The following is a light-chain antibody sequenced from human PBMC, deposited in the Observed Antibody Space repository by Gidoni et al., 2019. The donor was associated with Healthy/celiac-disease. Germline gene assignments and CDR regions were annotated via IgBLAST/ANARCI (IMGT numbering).Light chain of an antibody. Sequence: QSVLTQPHSVSGAPGQRVTISCTGSSSNIGAGYDVHWYHQLPGPAPKLLIYGNSNLPSGVPDRFSGSKSGTSASLAITGLQAEDEADYYCQSYDSSLSGYVFGTGTKVTVL. V-gene: IGLV1-40*01. J-gene: IGLJ1*01. CDR1: SSNIGAGYD. CDR2: GNS. CDR3: QSYDSSLSGYV.